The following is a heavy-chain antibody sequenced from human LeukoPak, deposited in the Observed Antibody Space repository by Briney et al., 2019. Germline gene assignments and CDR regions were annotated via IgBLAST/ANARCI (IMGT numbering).Heavy chain of an antibody. D-gene: IGHD6-13*01. Sequence: SGFTFSTSAXXWXRQAXGKGLEXXXXXRYDGSNKYYADSVKGRFTISRDNSKNTLYLQMNSLRAEDTAVYYCAKDKGPVGYRRGFDYWGQGTLVTVSS. CDR2: XRYDGSNK. CDR1: GFTFSTSA. V-gene: IGHV3-30*02. J-gene: IGHJ4*02. CDR3: AKDKGPVGYRRGFDY.